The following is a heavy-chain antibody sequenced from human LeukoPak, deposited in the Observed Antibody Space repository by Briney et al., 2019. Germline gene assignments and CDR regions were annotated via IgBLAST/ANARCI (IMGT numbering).Heavy chain of an antibody. J-gene: IGHJ5*02. Sequence: SETLSLTCTVSGGSISNYYWSWIRQPPGKGLEWIGYIFYTGSINYNPSLRGRVTISVDTSKSQFSLRLSSVTAADTAVYYCARSYSASYDSPAGWFDPWGQGTLVSVSS. CDR1: GGSISNYY. CDR3: ARSYSASYDSPAGWFDP. CDR2: IFYTGSI. V-gene: IGHV4-59*08. D-gene: IGHD3-22*01.